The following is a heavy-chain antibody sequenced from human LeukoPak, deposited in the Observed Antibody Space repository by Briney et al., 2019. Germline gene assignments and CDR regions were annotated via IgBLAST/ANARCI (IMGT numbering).Heavy chain of an antibody. J-gene: IGHJ4*02. CDR2: IKSKTDGATT. CDR1: GCTFSTAW. CDR3: SVEMPFDY. V-gene: IGHV3-15*01. D-gene: IGHD2-2*01. Sequence: GGSLRLSCAASGCTFSTAWMSWVRQAPGKGLEWVGRIKSKTDGATTDYAALLKGRFIISRDDSESPLYLQMNSLRSEDTAVYYCSVEMPFDYWGQGTLVAVSS.